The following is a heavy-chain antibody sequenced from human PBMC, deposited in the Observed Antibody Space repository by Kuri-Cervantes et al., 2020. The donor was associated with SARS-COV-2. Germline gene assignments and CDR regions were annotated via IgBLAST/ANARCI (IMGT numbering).Heavy chain of an antibody. V-gene: IGHV2-5*05. Sequence: SGPTLVKPTETLTLTCTVSGFSLSTSGVGVGWIRQPPGKALEWLALIYWDDDKRYGPSLKSRLTFTKDTSKNQVVLTMTNMDPVDTATYYCARTMVRGVIITRAWFDPWGQGTLVTVSS. CDR1: GFSLSTSGVG. CDR3: ARTMVRGVIITRAWFDP. J-gene: IGHJ5*02. CDR2: IYWDDDK. D-gene: IGHD3-10*01.